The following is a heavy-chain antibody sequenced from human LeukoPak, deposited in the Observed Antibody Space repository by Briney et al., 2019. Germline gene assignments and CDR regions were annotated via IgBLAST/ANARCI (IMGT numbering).Heavy chain of an antibody. J-gene: IGHJ4*02. V-gene: IGHV1-2*06. CDR1: GYTFTGYY. Sequence: GASVKVSCKASGYTFTGYYMHWVRQAPGQGLEWMGRINPNSGGTNYAQKFQGRVTMTRDTSISTAYMELSRLRSDDTAVYYCAKGNGYSYGRYYFDYWGQGTLVTVSS. CDR3: AKGNGYSYGRYYFDY. CDR2: INPNSGGT. D-gene: IGHD5-18*01.